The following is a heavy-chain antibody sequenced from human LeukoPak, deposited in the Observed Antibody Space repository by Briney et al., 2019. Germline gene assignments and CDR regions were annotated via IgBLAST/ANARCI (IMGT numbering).Heavy chain of an antibody. V-gene: IGHV3-30*04. CDR1: GFTFSSYA. J-gene: IGHJ4*02. CDR2: ISYDGSNK. Sequence: PGGSLRLSCAASGFTFSSYAMHWVRQAPGKGLERVAVISYDGSNKYYADSVKGRFTISRDNSKNTLYLQMNSLRAEDTAVYYCAKDRGVRTIRSRGHFDYWGQGTLVTVSS. CDR3: AKDRGVRTIRSRGHFDY. D-gene: IGHD1-1*01.